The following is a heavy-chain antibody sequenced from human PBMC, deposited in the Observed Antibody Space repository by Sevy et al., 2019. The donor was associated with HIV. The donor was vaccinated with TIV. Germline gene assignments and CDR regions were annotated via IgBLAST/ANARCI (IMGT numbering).Heavy chain of an antibody. Sequence: GWSLRLSCAASGFTFSSYGMHWVRQAPGKGLEWVAFIRYDGSNKYYADSVKGRFTISRDNSKNTLYLQMNSLRAEDTAVYYCAKDLRFLEWLLYNWGQGTLVTVSS. J-gene: IGHJ4*02. V-gene: IGHV3-30*02. D-gene: IGHD3-3*01. CDR1: GFTFSSYG. CDR3: AKDLRFLEWLLYN. CDR2: IRYDGSNK.